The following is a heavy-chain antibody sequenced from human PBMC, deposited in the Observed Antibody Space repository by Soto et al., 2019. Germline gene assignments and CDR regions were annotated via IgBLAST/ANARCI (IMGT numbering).Heavy chain of an antibody. V-gene: IGHV4-34*01. CDR2: INHSGST. Sequence: SETLSLTCAVYGGSFSGYYWSWIRQPPGKGLEWIGEINHSGSTNYNPSLKSRVTIQVDTSKNQFSLKLSSVTAADTAVYYCASSSCSSTSCYDWGQGTLVTVSS. CDR1: GGSFSGYY. J-gene: IGHJ4*02. D-gene: IGHD2-2*01. CDR3: ASSSCSSTSCYD.